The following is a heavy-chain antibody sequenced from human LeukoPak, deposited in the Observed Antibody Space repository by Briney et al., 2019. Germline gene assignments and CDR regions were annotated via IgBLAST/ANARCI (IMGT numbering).Heavy chain of an antibody. V-gene: IGHV1-2*02. CDR2: INPNSGGA. CDR1: GYTFTGYY. J-gene: IGHJ4*02. CDR3: ARDKSLADPYFFDY. Sequence: EASVKVSCKASGYTFTGYYIHWVRQAPGQGLEWMGWINPNSGGANYAQKFQGRVTLTRDTSISAAYMDLHSLRSDDTAVYFCARDKSLADPYFFDYWGQGTLDTVSS.